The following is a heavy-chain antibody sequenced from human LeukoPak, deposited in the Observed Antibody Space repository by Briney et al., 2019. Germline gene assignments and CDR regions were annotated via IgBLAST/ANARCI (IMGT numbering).Heavy chain of an antibody. V-gene: IGHV3-30*18. CDR1: GFTFSSYG. J-gene: IGHJ4*02. D-gene: IGHD1-26*01. CDR3: AKGGKWDVTPFDY. CDR2: ISNDGSNK. Sequence: GGSLRLSCAASGFTFSSYGMHWVRQAPGKGLEWVAVISNDGSNKHYGDSVKGRFTISRDNSKNTLYLQVNSLRAEDTAVYYCAKGGKWDVTPFDYWGQGTLVTVSS.